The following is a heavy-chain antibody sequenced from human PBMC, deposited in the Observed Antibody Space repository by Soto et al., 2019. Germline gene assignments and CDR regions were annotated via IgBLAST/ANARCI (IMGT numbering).Heavy chain of an antibody. CDR3: ARERSNGMDV. J-gene: IGHJ6*02. Sequence: VQLVQSGAEVKKPGASVKVSCKASGYTFTSYDINWVRQATGQGLEWMGWMNPNSNNTGYAQKFRGRVTLTRTPSISTAYMEVGSLRSEDTAVYYGARERSNGMDVWGQGTTVTDSS. D-gene: IGHD3-10*01. CDR1: GYTFTSYD. V-gene: IGHV1-8*01. CDR2: MNPNSNNT.